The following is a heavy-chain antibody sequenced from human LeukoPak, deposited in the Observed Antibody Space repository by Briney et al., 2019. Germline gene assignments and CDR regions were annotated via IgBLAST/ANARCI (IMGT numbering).Heavy chain of an antibody. V-gene: IGHV3-21*01. CDR2: ISSSSSYI. Sequence: GGSLRLSCAASGFTFSSYSMNWVRQAPGKGLEWVSSISSSSSYIYYADSVKGRFTISRDNAKNSLYLQMNSLRAEDTAVCYCARSYCSGGSCYEETNWFDPWGQGTLVTVSS. J-gene: IGHJ5*02. CDR1: GFTFSSYS. CDR3: ARSYCSGGSCYEETNWFDP. D-gene: IGHD2-15*01.